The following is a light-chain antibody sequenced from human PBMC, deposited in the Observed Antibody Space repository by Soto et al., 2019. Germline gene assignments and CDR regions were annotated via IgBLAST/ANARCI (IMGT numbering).Light chain of an antibody. J-gene: IGKJ2*01. CDR3: QQSYSTPYT. CDR2: AAS. Sequence: DIQMTPSPSSLSASVGDRVTITCRASQSISSYLNWYQQKPGKAPKLLIYAASSLQSGVPSRFSGSGSGTDFTLTISSLQPEDFVTDYCQQSYSTPYTFGQGTKLEIK. CDR1: QSISSY. V-gene: IGKV1-39*01.